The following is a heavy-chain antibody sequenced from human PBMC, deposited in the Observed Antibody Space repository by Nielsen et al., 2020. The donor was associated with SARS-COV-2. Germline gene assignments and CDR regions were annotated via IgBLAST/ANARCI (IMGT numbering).Heavy chain of an antibody. CDR2: ISSSSSTI. CDR1: GFTFSDYY. J-gene: IGHJ4*02. D-gene: IGHD3-3*01. CDR3: ARGADFWSGYDFDY. V-gene: IGHV3-11*04. Sequence: GESLKISCAASGFTFSDYYMSWIRQAPGKGLEWVSYISSSSSTIYYADSVKGRFTISRDNAKNSLYLQMNSLRAEDTAVYYCARGADFWSGYDFDYWGQGTLVTVSS.